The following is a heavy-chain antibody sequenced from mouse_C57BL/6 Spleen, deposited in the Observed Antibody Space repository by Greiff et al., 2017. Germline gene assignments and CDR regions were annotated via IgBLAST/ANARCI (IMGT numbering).Heavy chain of an antibody. CDR2: IWSGGST. CDR3: ASRPGGSSTDGDFDV. D-gene: IGHD1-1*01. CDR1: GFSFTSYG. Sequence: VQLQESGPGLVQPSQSLSITCTVSGFSFTSYGVHWVRQSPGKGLEWLGVIWSGGSTDYNAAFISRLSISKDNSKSQVFFKMNSLQADDTAIYYCASRPGGSSTDGDFDVWGTGTTVTV. J-gene: IGHJ1*03. V-gene: IGHV2-2*01.